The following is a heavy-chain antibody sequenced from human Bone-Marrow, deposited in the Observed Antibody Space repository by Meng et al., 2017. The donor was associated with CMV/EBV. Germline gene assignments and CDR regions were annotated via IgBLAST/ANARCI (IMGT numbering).Heavy chain of an antibody. CDR2: VTPKSGSA. J-gene: IGHJ4*02. Sequence: ASVKVSCKASGYTFTDYDINWVRQAAGQGLEWMGWVTPKSGSADYARKFQGRVTMTTDTSIGTAYMELTGLRSGDTAVYFCARTKTSGTWLHDHWGQGTLVTVSS. CDR1: GYTFTDYD. V-gene: IGHV1-8*01. CDR3: ARTKTSGTWLHDH. D-gene: IGHD5-12*01.